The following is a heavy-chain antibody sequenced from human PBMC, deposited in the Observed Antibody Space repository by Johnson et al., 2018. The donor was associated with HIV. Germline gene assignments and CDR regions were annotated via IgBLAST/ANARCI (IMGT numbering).Heavy chain of an antibody. Sequence: QVQLVESGGGVVQPGRSLRLSCAASGFTFSDYGMHWVRQAPGKGLEWVAVIWYDGSNKYYADSVKGRFTISRDNSKNTLYLQMNSLRAEDTAVYYCARDNIVLMVGGAFDIWGQGTMVTVSS. D-gene: IGHD2-8*01. J-gene: IGHJ3*02. CDR2: IWYDGSNK. CDR1: GFTFSDYG. V-gene: IGHV3-30*19. CDR3: ARDNIVLMVGGAFDI.